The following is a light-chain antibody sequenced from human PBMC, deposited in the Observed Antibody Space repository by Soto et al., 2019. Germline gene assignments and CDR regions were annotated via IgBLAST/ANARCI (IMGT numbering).Light chain of an antibody. CDR3: QQRNIWPPVT. CDR1: PSVTNY. V-gene: IGKV3-11*01. J-gene: IGKJ5*01. Sequence: EIVLTQSPATLSLSPGERATLSCRASPSVTNYLAWYQQKPGQAPRLLIYGAFNRATGIPARFSGSGSGTEYTLTISSLEPEDFAVYYGQQRNIWPPVTFGQGTRLENK. CDR2: GAF.